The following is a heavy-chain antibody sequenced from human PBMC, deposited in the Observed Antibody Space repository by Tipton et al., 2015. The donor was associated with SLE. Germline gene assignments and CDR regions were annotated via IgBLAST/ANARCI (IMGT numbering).Heavy chain of an antibody. Sequence: GSLRLSCAASGFTFSTYTITWVRQTPGKGLEWVSSITGSSTYIYYADSVKGRFTISRDNAKNSLFLQMNSLRAEDTGVYYCARDAYDFWSGFYTHWGQGTLVTVSS. CDR1: GFTFSTYT. CDR2: ITGSSTYI. D-gene: IGHD3-3*01. J-gene: IGHJ1*01. V-gene: IGHV3-21*03. CDR3: ARDAYDFWSGFYTH.